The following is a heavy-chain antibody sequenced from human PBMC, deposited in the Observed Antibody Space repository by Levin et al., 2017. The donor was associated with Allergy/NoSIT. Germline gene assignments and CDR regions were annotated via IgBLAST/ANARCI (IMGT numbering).Heavy chain of an antibody. CDR1: GYSFTSYW. CDR2: IYPGDSDT. J-gene: IGHJ6*03. Sequence: GESLKISCKGSGYSFTSYWIGWVRQMPGKGLEWMGIIYPGDSDTRYSPSFQGQVTISADKSISTAYLQWSSLKASDTAMYYCARHGPRKRFREFLKVYYYYMDVWGKGTTVTVSS. D-gene: IGHD3-10*01. CDR3: ARHGPRKRFREFLKVYYYYMDV. V-gene: IGHV5-51*01.